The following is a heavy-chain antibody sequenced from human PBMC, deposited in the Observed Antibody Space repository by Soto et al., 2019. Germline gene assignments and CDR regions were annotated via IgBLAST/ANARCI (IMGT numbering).Heavy chain of an antibody. J-gene: IGHJ4*02. Sequence: GGSLRLSCAASGFTFSSYWMSWVRQAPGKGLEWVANIKQDGSEKYYVDSVKGRFTISRDNAKNSLYLQMNSLRAEDTAVYYCARDPLYYDYVWGSYRQHAYFDYWGQGTLVTVSS. CDR2: IKQDGSEK. CDR3: ARDPLYYDYVWGSYRQHAYFDY. D-gene: IGHD3-16*02. V-gene: IGHV3-7*05. CDR1: GFTFSSYW.